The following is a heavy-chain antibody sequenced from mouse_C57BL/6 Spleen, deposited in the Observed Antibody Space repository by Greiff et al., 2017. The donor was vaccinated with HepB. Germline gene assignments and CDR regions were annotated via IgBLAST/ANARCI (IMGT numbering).Heavy chain of an antibody. Sequence: VQLQQSGAELVRPGASVKLSCKASGYTFTDYYINWVKQRPGQGLEWIAKIYPGSGNTYYNEKFKGKATLTAEQSSSTAYMQLSSLTSEDSAVYFCARSKSYFDYWGQGTTLTVSS. CDR3: ARSKSYFDY. V-gene: IGHV1-76*01. D-gene: IGHD2-5*01. J-gene: IGHJ2*01. CDR1: GYTFTDYY. CDR2: IYPGSGNT.